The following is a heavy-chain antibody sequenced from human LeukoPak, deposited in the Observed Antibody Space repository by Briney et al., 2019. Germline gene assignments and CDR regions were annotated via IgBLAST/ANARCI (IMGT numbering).Heavy chain of an antibody. CDR3: ARGRRGSNFQDY. V-gene: IGHV4-39*07. Sequence: SETLSLTCTVSGDSISSSNSYWGWIRPPPGKGLEWIGSMWFGATTSYDPSLKSRVTISVDPSKNQFSLKLSSVTAADTALYYCARGRRGSNFQDYWGQGTLVTVSS. CDR2: MWFGATT. CDR1: GDSISSSNSY. D-gene: IGHD1-26*01. J-gene: IGHJ4*02.